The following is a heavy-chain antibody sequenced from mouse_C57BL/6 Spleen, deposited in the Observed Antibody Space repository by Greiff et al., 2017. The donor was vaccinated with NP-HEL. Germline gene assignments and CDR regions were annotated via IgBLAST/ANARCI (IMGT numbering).Heavy chain of an antibody. V-gene: IGHV14-1*01. CDR3: TITTVVPFAY. Sequence: VQLQQSGAELVRPGASVKMSCTASGYTIKDYYMHWVKQRPEQGLEWIGGIDPEDGGTEYAPKFQGKATMTADTSSNTAYLQLSSLTSEETAVYYCTITTVVPFAYWGQGTLVTVSA. CDR1: GYTIKDYY. CDR2: IDPEDGGT. J-gene: IGHJ3*01. D-gene: IGHD1-1*01.